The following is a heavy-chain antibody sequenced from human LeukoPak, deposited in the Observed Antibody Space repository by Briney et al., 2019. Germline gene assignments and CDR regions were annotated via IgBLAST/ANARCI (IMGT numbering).Heavy chain of an antibody. CDR1: GFTFSSYA. CDR3: AKVQYVYYGSGSYDMDV. Sequence: PGGSLRLSCAASGFTFSSYAMSWVRQAPGKGLEWVSAISGSGNSTYYADSVKGRFTISRDNSKNTLYLKMNSLSAEDTAVYYCAKVQYVYYGSGSYDMDVWGQGTPVTVSS. J-gene: IGHJ6*02. CDR2: ISGSGNST. D-gene: IGHD3-10*01. V-gene: IGHV3-23*01.